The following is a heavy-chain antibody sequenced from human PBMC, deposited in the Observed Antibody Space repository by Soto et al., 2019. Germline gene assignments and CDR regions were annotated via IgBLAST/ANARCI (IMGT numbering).Heavy chain of an antibody. V-gene: IGHV4-34*01. D-gene: IGHD3-3*01. CDR2: INHSGST. CDR1: VVSFSGYY. CDR3: ARSLKTGITIFGVVIPISSRLSYYGMDG. J-gene: IGHJ6*02. Sequence: SETLSLTCAFYVVSFSGYYWSCIRHPPGKWLEWIGEINHSGSTNYNPSLKSRVTISVDTSKNQFSLKLSSVTAADTAVYYCARSLKTGITIFGVVIPISSRLSYYGMDGCGQGTTVRVSS.